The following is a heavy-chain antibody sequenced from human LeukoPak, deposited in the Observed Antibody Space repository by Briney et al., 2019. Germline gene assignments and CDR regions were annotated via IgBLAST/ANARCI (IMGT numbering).Heavy chain of an antibody. V-gene: IGHV3-23*01. D-gene: IGHD3-9*01. CDR1: GVTFSSYA. J-gene: IGHJ4*02. CDR3: AKLLNNRYFDSNFDY. Sequence: GGSLRLSCAASGVTFSSYAMSWVRQVPGKGLEWVSSISGSGGGTYYADSVKGRFTISRDNSKNMLYLQMNSLRAEDTAVYYCAKLLNNRYFDSNFDYWGQGTLVTVSS. CDR2: ISGSGGGT.